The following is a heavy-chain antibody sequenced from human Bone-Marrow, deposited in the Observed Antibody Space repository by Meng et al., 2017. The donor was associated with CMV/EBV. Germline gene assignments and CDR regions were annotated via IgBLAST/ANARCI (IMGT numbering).Heavy chain of an antibody. CDR1: GYTFTSYD. Sequence: ASVKVSCKASGYTFTSYDINWVRQATGQGLEWMGWMNPNSGNTGYAQKFQHRVTLTTDVSTNTAYMEVHNLRSEDTAVYFCARVDNYDDSGYHYYWFDPWGQGTQVTVSS. J-gene: IGHJ5*02. CDR2: MNPNSGNT. D-gene: IGHD3-22*01. CDR3: ARVDNYDDSGYHYYWFDP. V-gene: IGHV1-8*01.